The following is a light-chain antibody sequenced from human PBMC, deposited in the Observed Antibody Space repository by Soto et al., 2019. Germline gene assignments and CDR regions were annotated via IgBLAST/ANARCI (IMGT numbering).Light chain of an antibody. Sequence: EIVLTQSPGTLSLSPGERATLSCRASQSVRSNYLAWYQQQRDQPPRLLIYDASRRASGIPDRFSGSGSGTDFTLTINRLEPEDFAVYYCQQYSSSPLTFGQGTKVEIK. CDR2: DAS. J-gene: IGKJ1*01. V-gene: IGKV3-20*01. CDR1: QSVRSNY. CDR3: QQYSSSPLT.